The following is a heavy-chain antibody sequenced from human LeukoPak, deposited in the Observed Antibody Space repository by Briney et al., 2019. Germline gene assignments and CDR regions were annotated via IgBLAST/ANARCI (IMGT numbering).Heavy chain of an antibody. CDR3: ARGIADIVLMVYAMDLYDY. J-gene: IGHJ4*02. CDR2: IYHSGST. D-gene: IGHD2-8*01. CDR1: GGSISSSNW. V-gene: IGHV4-4*02. Sequence: SGTLSLTCAVSGGSISSSNWWSWVRQPPGKGLEWIGEIYHSGSTNYNPSLKSRVTISVDKSKNQFSLKLSSVTAADTAVYYCARGIADIVLMVYAMDLYDYWGQGTLVTVSS.